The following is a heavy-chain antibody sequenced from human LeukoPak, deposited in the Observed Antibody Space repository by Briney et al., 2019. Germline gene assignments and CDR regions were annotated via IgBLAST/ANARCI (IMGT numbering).Heavy chain of an antibody. V-gene: IGHV4-4*07. CDR1: GGSIRSYYY. CDR3: ARDQIEEAGTFDV. J-gene: IGHJ3*01. Sequence: SETLSLTCTVSGGSIRSYYYWSWIRQPAGKGLEWIGRIYTSESTNYNPSLKSRVTMSLDTSKNQFSLKLTSVTAADTALYYCARDQIEEAGTFDVWGQGTMVTVSS. CDR2: IYTSEST. D-gene: IGHD6-19*01.